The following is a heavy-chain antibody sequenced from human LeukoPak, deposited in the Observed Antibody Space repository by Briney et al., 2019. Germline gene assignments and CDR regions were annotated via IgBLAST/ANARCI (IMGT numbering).Heavy chain of an antibody. D-gene: IGHD1-26*01. V-gene: IGHV1-69*13. CDR2: IIPIFGTA. CDR3: ARFGDGIDPFYYYYYMDV. Sequence: SVKVSCKASGGTFSSYAISWVRQAPGQGLEWMGGIIPIFGTANYAQKFQGRVTITADESTSTAYMELSSLRSEDTAVYYCARFGDGIDPFYYYYYMDVWGKGTPVTVSS. CDR1: GGTFSSYA. J-gene: IGHJ6*03.